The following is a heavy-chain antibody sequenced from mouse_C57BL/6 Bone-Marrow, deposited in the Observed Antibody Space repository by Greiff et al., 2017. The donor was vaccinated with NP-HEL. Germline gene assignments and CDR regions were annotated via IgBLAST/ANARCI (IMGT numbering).Heavy chain of an antibody. J-gene: IGHJ2*01. Sequence: EVMLVESEGGLVQPGSSMKLSCTASGFTFSDYYMAWVRQVPEKGLEWVANINYDGSSTYYLDSLKSRFIISRDNAKNILYLQMSSLKSEDTATYYCARGYGGVYFDYWGQGTTLTVSS. CDR1: GFTFSDYY. CDR3: ARGYGGVYFDY. CDR2: INYDGSST. V-gene: IGHV5-16*01. D-gene: IGHD1-1*01.